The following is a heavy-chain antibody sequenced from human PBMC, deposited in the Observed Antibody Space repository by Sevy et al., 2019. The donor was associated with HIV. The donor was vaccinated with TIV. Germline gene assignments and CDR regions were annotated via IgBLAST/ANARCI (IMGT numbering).Heavy chain of an antibody. Sequence: GGSLRLSCAASGFTFSSYAMHWVRQAPGKGLEWVAVISYGGSNKYYADSVKGRFTISRDNSKNTLYLQMNSLRAEDTAVYYCARVKTVGAPFDYWGQGTLVTVSS. D-gene: IGHD1-26*01. CDR2: ISYGGSNK. CDR3: ARVKTVGAPFDY. J-gene: IGHJ4*02. CDR1: GFTFSSYA. V-gene: IGHV3-30-3*01.